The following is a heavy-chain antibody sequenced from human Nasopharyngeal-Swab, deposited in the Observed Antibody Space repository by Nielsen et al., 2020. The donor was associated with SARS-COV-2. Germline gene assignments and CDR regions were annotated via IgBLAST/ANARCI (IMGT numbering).Heavy chain of an antibody. CDR1: GFTISDYY. Sequence: GGSLRLSCAASGFTISDYYMAWIRQAPGRGLKWVSYIRPSGRNTDSADSVKGRFTISRDNANNLLFLHMSRLRGEDTAVYYCAREQGYQVLLDYYYHGLDVWGHGTAVTVSS. J-gene: IGHJ6*02. CDR2: IRPSGRNT. V-gene: IGHV3-11*01. D-gene: IGHD6-13*01. CDR3: AREQGYQVLLDYYYHGLDV.